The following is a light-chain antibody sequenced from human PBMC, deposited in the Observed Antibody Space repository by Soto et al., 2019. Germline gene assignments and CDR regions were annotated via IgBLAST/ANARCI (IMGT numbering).Light chain of an antibody. Sequence: DIQMTQSPPSLSASVGDSVTITCRASQGISYYLAWYQQRPGKVPKLLVYAASTLQSGVATRFIGGGSGTDFSLTINSLQPEDFGTYYCQNYKSAPFTFGPGTKVDL. CDR3: QNYKSAPFT. V-gene: IGKV1-27*01. CDR2: AAS. J-gene: IGKJ3*01. CDR1: QGISYY.